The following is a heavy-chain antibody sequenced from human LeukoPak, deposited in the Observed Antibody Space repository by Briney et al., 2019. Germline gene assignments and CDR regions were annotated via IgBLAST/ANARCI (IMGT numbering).Heavy chain of an antibody. CDR2: IIPIFGTA. Sequence: GASVKVSRKASGGTFSTYAFSWVRQAPGQGLEWMGRIIPIFGTANYAQKFQGRVTITTDESTSTAYMELSSLRSEDTAVYYCARDGRDGYSPFDYWGQGTLVTVSS. J-gene: IGHJ4*02. CDR3: ARDGRDGYSPFDY. V-gene: IGHV1-69*05. CDR1: GGTFSTYA. D-gene: IGHD5-24*01.